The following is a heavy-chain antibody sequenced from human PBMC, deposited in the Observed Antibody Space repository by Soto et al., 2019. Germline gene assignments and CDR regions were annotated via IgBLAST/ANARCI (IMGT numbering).Heavy chain of an antibody. V-gene: IGHV4-30-2*01. J-gene: IGHJ6*02. CDR1: GSSISSGGYF. CDR2: SFHSGTT. CDR3: ARGDAGYYGMDV. Sequence: SETLSLTCADSGSSISSGGYFWSWVRQPPGKGLEWIGYSFHSGTTSYNPPLKSRVIISVDRSKNQFSLKLSSVTTADTAVYYCARGDAGYYGMDVWGQGTTATVSS.